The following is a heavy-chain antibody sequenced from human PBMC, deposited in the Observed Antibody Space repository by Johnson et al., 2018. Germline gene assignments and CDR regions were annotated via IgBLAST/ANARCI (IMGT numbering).Heavy chain of an antibody. CDR1: GFTFRRFA. CDR3: AKDHYDSSGSKPFDS. CDR2: ISGSGDSA. V-gene: IGHV3-23*04. Sequence: VQLVQSGGGLVQPGGSLRLSCAASGFTFRRFAMNWVRQAPGKGLEWVSIISGSGDSAYYADAVKGRFTISRDNSKDTLYLQMNNLRPEDTAVYFCAKDHYDSSGSKPFDSWGQGTMVTVSA. D-gene: IGHD3-22*01. J-gene: IGHJ3*01.